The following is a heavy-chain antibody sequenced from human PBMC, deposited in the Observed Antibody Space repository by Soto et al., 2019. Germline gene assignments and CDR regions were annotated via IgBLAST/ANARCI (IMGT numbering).Heavy chain of an antibody. CDR2: IYYNGDT. CDR3: ARHQSIVVVTAARAFDI. CDR1: GGSISSNSHY. Sequence: PSETLSLTCSVSGGSISSNSHYWVWIRQPPGKGLEWIGSIYYNGDTYYNPSLKSRVTISVDTSKNQFSVKLNSVTAADTAVYIFARHQSIVVVTAARAFDIWGQGTMVTVSS. V-gene: IGHV4-39*01. J-gene: IGHJ3*02. D-gene: IGHD2-15*01.